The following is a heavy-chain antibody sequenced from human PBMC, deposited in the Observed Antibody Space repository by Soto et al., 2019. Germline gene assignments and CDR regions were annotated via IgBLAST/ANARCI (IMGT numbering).Heavy chain of an antibody. V-gene: IGHV1-58*01. Sequence: ASVKVSCKASGFTFTASAVQWVRQARGQGLEWIGWIVLGSVNTNYAHKFQDRVTITRDKSTSTAYLELSSLRSEDTAMYYCATRVGNIGWYWLDSWGQGTQVTVSS. CDR1: GFTFTASA. D-gene: IGHD2-15*01. J-gene: IGHJ4*02. CDR3: ATRVGNIGWYWLDS. CDR2: IVLGSVNT.